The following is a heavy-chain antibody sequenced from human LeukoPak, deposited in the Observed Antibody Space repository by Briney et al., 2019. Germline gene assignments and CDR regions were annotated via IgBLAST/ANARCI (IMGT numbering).Heavy chain of an antibody. V-gene: IGHV3-21*01. J-gene: IGHJ4*02. CDR1: GFTFSSYS. CDR3: ARWGQLLLNYYFDY. D-gene: IGHD2-2*01. CDR2: ISSSSSYI. Sequence: GGSLRLSCAASGFTFSSYSMNWVRQAPGRRLEWVSSISSSSSYIYYADPVKGRFTISRDNAKNSLYLQMNSLRAEDTAVYYCARWGQLLLNYYFDYWGQGTLVTVSS.